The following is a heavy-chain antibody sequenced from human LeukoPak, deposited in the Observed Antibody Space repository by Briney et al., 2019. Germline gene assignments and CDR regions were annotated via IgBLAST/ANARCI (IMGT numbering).Heavy chain of an antibody. CDR3: AKDGGYYYDSSGYYYVY. J-gene: IGHJ4*02. CDR1: GFTFSSYG. Sequence: PGGSLRLSCAASGFTFSSYGMHWVRQAPGKGLEWVAVISYDGSNKYYADSVKGRFTISRDNSKNTLYLQMNSLRAEDTAVYYCAKDGGYYYDSSGYYYVYWGQGTLVTVSS. CDR2: ISYDGSNK. D-gene: IGHD3-22*01. V-gene: IGHV3-30*18.